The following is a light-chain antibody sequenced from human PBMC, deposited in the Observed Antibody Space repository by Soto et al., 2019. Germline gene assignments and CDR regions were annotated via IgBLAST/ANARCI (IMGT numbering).Light chain of an antibody. CDR3: QSYDSRLSGYV. J-gene: IGLJ1*01. V-gene: IGLV1-40*01. Sequence: QLVLTQPPSVSGAPGQRVTISFTGSSSNIGAGYDVHWYQQLPGTAPKLLIYGNSNRPSGVPDRFSGSKSGTSASLAITVLQAEDEADYYCQSYDSRLSGYVFGTGTKLTVL. CDR1: SSNIGAGYD. CDR2: GNS.